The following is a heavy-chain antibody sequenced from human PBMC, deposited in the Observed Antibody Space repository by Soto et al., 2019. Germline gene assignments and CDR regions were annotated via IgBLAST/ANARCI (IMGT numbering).Heavy chain of an antibody. J-gene: IGHJ6*02. Sequence: QVQLQQWGAGLLKPSETLSLTCAVYGGSFSGYYWSWIRQPPGKGLEWIGEINHSGSTNYNPFLKSRLTISVDTSKNQFSLKLSSVTAADTAVYYCARVRAYYYGSGSYYNVLFYYGMDVWGQGTTVTVSS. V-gene: IGHV4-34*01. CDR2: INHSGST. CDR1: GGSFSGYY. D-gene: IGHD3-10*01. CDR3: ARVRAYYYGSGSYYNVLFYYGMDV.